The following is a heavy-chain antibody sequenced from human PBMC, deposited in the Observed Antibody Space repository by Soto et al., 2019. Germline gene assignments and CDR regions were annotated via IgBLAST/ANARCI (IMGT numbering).Heavy chain of an antibody. Sequence: SETLSLTCTVSGGSISGYYWSWIRPPPGKGLEWIGYIYYSGSTNYNPSLKSRVTISVDTSKNQFSLKLSSVTAADTAVYYCARYGGYYYYGMDVWGQGTTVTVSS. CDR3: ARYGGYYYYGMDV. J-gene: IGHJ6*02. CDR1: GGSISGYY. CDR2: IYYSGST. D-gene: IGHD4-17*01. V-gene: IGHV4-59*01.